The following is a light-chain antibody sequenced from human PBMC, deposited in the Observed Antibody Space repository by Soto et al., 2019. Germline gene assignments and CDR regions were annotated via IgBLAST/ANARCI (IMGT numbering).Light chain of an antibody. CDR3: QEGNISPCT. CDR1: QDISNF. Sequence: DLQMTQSPSSLSAFVGDTVTITCRASQDISNFLAWYQQKPGKVPKLLIYAASTLQSGIPSRFSGSGSGTDFTLTISSLQTEDGATYYGQEGNISPCTFGGGTKVEIK. CDR2: AAS. V-gene: IGKV1-27*01. J-gene: IGKJ4*01.